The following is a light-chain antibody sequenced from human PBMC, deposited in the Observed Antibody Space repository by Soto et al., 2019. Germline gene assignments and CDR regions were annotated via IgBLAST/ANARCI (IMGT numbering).Light chain of an antibody. J-gene: IGKJ2*01. V-gene: IGKV3-20*01. Sequence: ENGLSQSPGTVSLSPGERDTLSCRASQSVSRSCLAWYQQKPGQAPRLLIYGASSRATGIPDRFSGSGSGTDFTLTISRLAPEDFAVYYCQQYGSSPYTFGQGTKLEIK. CDR3: QQYGSSPYT. CDR2: GAS. CDR1: QSVSRSC.